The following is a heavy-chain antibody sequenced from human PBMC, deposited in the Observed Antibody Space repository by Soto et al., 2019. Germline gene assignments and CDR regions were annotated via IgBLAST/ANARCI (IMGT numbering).Heavy chain of an antibody. CDR1: GYTFTGYY. CDR3: AREQQWLVPGMDV. CDR2: INPNSGGT. V-gene: IGHV1-2*02. D-gene: IGHD6-19*01. Sequence: ASVKVSCKASGYTFTGYYMHWVRQAPGQGLEWMGWINPNSGGTNYAQKFQGRVTMTRDTSISTAYMELSRLRSDDTAVYYCAREQQWLVPGMDVWGQGTAVTVSS. J-gene: IGHJ6*02.